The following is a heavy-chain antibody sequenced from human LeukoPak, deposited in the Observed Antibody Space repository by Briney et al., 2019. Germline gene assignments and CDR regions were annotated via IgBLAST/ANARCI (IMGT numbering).Heavy chain of an antibody. D-gene: IGHD5-12*01. CDR2: IKQDGSEK. CDR1: GFTFSSYW. V-gene: IGHV3-7*01. J-gene: IGHJ4*02. CDR3: ARRGSGYVRPFDY. Sequence: GGSLRHSCAASGFTFSSYWMSWVRQAPGKGLEWVANIKQDGSEKYYVDSVKGRFTISRDNAKNSLYLQMNSLRAEDTAVYYCARRGSGYVRPFDYWGQGTLVTVSS.